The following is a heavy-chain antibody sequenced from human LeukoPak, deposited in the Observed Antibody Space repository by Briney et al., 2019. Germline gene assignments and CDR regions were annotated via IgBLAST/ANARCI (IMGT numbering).Heavy chain of an antibody. CDR1: GFTFSSYA. V-gene: IGHV3-23*01. D-gene: IGHD3-10*01. CDR2: ISGSGGST. Sequence: GGSLRLSCAASGFTFSSYAMSWVRQAPGKGLEWVSAISGSGGSTYYADSVKGRFTISRDNSKNTPYLQMNSLRAEDTAVYYCAKDHYYGSGSYYHAFDIWGQGTMVTVSS. J-gene: IGHJ3*02. CDR3: AKDHYYGSGSYYHAFDI.